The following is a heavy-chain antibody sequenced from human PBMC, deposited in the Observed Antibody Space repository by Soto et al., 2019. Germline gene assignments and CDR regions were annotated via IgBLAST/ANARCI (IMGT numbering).Heavy chain of an antibody. CDR3: AKDDNYGDYGPFDY. CDR2: INAGNGDT. J-gene: IGHJ4*02. D-gene: IGHD4-17*01. Sequence: ASVKVSCKASGYTFNSYAMHWVRQAPGQRLEWMGWINAGNGDTKYSQNFQGRFTISRDNSKNTLYLQMNSLRAEDTAVYYCAKDDNYGDYGPFDYWGQGTLVTVSS. CDR1: GYTFNSYA. V-gene: IGHV1-3*01.